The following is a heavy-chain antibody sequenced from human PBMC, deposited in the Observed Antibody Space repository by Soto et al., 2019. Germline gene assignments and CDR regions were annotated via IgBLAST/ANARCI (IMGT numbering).Heavy chain of an antibody. CDR2: IYYSGST. V-gene: IGHV4-59*08. D-gene: IGHD6-19*01. CDR3: ASAPTVAGGEWFAP. Sequence: QVQLQESGPGLVKPSEPLSLTCTVSGGSISSYYWSWIRQPPGKGLEWIGYIYYSGSTNYNPSRKSRVTISVDTSQNQLSLKLSCVTAADTAVYYWASAPTVAGGEWFAPWGQGTLVTVSS. J-gene: IGHJ5*02. CDR1: GGSISSYY.